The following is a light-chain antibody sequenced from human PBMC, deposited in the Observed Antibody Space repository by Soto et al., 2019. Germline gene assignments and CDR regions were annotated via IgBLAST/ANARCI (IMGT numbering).Light chain of an antibody. V-gene: IGKV3-20*01. CDR2: DTS. CDR1: QSISSTY. Sequence: EIVLTQSPGTLSLSPGERATLSCRASQSISSTYLAWYQHQPGQAPRLLIYDTSTRATAITDRFSGSGSGTDFTLTISRMEPEDFAVYYCQQYGSSPWTFGPGTKVHIK. J-gene: IGKJ3*01. CDR3: QQYGSSPWT.